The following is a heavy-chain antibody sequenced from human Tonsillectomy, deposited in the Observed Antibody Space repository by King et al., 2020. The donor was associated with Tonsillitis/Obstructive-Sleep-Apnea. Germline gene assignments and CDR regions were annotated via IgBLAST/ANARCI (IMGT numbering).Heavy chain of an antibody. CDR2: IRSKTYGGTT. V-gene: IGHV3-49*04. Sequence: EVQLVESGGGLVQPGRSLRLSCTASGFTFGDYAMSWVRQAPGKGLEWVGFIRSKTYGGTTEYAASVKGRFTISRDDSKSIAYLQMNSLKTEDTAVYYCTRDGWLIFDYWGQGTLVTVSS. D-gene: IGHD2-15*01. J-gene: IGHJ4*02. CDR1: GFTFGDYA. CDR3: TRDGWLIFDY.